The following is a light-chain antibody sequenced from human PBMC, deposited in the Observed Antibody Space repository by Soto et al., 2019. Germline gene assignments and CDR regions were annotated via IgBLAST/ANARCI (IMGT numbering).Light chain of an antibody. CDR3: QQSYSRPPT. CDR2: AAS. J-gene: IGKJ1*01. CDR1: QSISNH. Sequence: DIQMTQSPSSLSASVEDRVIISCRASQSISNHLNWYQQKPGKAPKLLIFAASSLQSGVPSSFSGSRSGPDFTLTISSLQPEDFATYYCQQSYSRPPTFGQGTKVDIK. V-gene: IGKV1-39*01.